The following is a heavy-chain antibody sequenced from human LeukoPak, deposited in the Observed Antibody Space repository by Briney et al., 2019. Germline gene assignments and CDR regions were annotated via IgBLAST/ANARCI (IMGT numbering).Heavy chain of an antibody. CDR3: ARQPDY. CDR1: GFTFSNYW. Sequence: GGSLRLSCAASGFTFSNYWMHWVRLAPGKGLLWVSHINSDGSRPNYAASVKGRFTISRDNAKNTLYLQMNSLRAEDTAVYYCARQPDYWGQGTLVTVSS. J-gene: IGHJ4*02. V-gene: IGHV3-74*01. D-gene: IGHD1-14*01. CDR2: INSDGSRP.